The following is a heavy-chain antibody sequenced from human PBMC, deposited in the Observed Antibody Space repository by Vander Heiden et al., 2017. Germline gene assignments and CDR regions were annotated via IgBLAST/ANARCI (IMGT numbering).Heavy chain of an antibody. J-gene: IGHJ4*02. V-gene: IGHV3-15*07. CDR1: DFTFSYAW. CDR2: IKSIAHGGTT. CDR3: TTGLANYFAF. Sequence: EVQLVESGGGLVEPGGSLRLSCADSDFTFSYAWMHWVRQAPGKGLEWVGLIKSIAHGGTTDYAASVEGRFTISRDDSTKTLYLQMNSLQTGDTAVYYCTTGLANYFAFWGQGTLVTVSS. D-gene: IGHD6-6*01.